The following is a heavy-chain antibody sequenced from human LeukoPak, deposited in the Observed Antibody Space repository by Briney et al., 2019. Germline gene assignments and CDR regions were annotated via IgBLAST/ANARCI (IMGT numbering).Heavy chain of an antibody. J-gene: IGHJ4*02. V-gene: IGHV3-48*01. CDR3: ARGGSSYYDSSGYYY. CDR1: GFTFSSYS. Sequence: PGGSLRLSCAASGFTFSSYSMNWVRQAPGKGLEWVSYISSSSTIYYADSVKGRFTISRDNAKNSLYLQMNSLRAEDTAVYYCARGGSSYYDSSGYYYWGQGTLVTVSS. CDR2: ISSSSTI. D-gene: IGHD3-22*01.